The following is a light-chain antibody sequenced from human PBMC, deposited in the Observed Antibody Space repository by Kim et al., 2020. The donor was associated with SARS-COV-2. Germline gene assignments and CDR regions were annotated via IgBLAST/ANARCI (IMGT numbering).Light chain of an antibody. J-gene: IGKJ4*02. CDR2: DAS. CDR3: QQRAIWPTVT. V-gene: IGKV3-11*01. CDR1: QSVGSY. Sequence: EIVLTQSPGTLSLSPGERATLSCRASQSVGSYLAWYQQRPGQAPSLLIYDASTRATGITARFSGSGSATDFTLTINSLEPEDFAVYYCQQRAIWPTVTFGGGTKVDIK.